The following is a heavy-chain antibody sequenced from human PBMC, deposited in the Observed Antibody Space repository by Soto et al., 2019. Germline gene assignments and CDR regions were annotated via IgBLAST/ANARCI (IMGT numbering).Heavy chain of an antibody. D-gene: IGHD2-15*01. CDR1: GYTFTGHH. J-gene: IGHJ4*02. Sequence: EASVKVSCKTSGYTFTGHHIHWVRQAPGQGLEWMGWINPISGGTKYREKFQGRVSITRDKSSSTAYMELSSLTSDDSAVYYCAKDGRHCSGGSCPQGHWGQGTLVTVYS. V-gene: IGHV1-2*02. CDR2: INPISGGT. CDR3: AKDGRHCSGGSCPQGH.